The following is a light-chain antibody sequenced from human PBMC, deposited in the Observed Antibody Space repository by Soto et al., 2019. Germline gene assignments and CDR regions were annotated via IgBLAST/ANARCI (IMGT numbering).Light chain of an antibody. CDR2: GDS. V-gene: IGLV1-40*01. Sequence: QSVLTQPPSVSGAPGQRVTISCTGSNSNIGAGYNLHWYQQLPGTAPKRLIYGDSNRPSGVPDRFSGSKSGTSASLAITGLQAEDEADYYCQSYDSSLSGYVVFGGGPKLTVL. J-gene: IGLJ2*01. CDR1: NSNIGAGYN. CDR3: QSYDSSLSGYVV.